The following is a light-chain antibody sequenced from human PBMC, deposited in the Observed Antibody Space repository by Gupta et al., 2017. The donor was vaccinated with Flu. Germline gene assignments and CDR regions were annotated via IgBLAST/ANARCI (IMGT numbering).Light chain of an antibody. CDR1: SSDVCGYNY. V-gene: IGLV2-14*01. J-gene: IGLJ3*02. CDR3: SSYTSSSTWV. Sequence: QSALTQPASVSGSPGKSITISCTGTSSDVCGYNYVSWYQQHPGKAPKLMIYEVSNRPSGVSNRFSGSKSGNTASLTISGLQAEDEADYYCSSYTSSSTWVFGGGTKLTVL. CDR2: EVS.